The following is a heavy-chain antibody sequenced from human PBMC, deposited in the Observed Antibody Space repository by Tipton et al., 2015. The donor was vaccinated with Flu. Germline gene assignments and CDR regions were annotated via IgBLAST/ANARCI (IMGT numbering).Heavy chain of an antibody. Sequence: TLSLTCTVSVGSISSYNWNWIRQPAGKGLEWIGRIYSGGSTNYNPSLKRRVTMSIDSSKNQLSLKMTSVTAADTALYFCARVGGWDDSSYYFDFWGQGTLVTVSS. V-gene: IGHV4-4*07. CDR3: ARVGGWDDSSYYFDF. J-gene: IGHJ4*02. CDR1: VGSISSYN. CDR2: IYSGGST. D-gene: IGHD1-1*01.